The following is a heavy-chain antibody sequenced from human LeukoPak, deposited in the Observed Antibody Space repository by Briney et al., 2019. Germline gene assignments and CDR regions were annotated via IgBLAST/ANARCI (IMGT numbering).Heavy chain of an antibody. Sequence: SETLSLTCTVSGGSITSYYWSWIRQPPGKGLEWIGYILYSGSTNYNPSLKSRVTISVDTSKNQFSLKLSSVTAADTAVYYCASTIGAVAGTAGDYYYYYYMDVWGKGTTVTVSS. CDR3: ASTIGAVAGTAGDYYYYYYMDV. CDR2: ILYSGST. D-gene: IGHD6-19*01. V-gene: IGHV4-59*01. CDR1: GGSITSYY. J-gene: IGHJ6*03.